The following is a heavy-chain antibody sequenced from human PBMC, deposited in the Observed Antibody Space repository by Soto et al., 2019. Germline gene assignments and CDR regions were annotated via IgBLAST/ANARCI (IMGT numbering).Heavy chain of an antibody. D-gene: IGHD5-18*01. J-gene: IGHJ4*02. V-gene: IGHV1-3*05. CDR3: ARVYRYGLEY. CDR2: INDGNGNT. CDR1: GYTFTSYA. Sequence: QVQLVQSGAEEKKPGASVKVSCKASGYTFTSYAMHWVRQAPGQRLERMGWINDGNGNTKYSQKSQARFTITRASSGSTAYMELSSLTSEDSAVSSCARVYRYGLEYWGQGTLVTVSS.